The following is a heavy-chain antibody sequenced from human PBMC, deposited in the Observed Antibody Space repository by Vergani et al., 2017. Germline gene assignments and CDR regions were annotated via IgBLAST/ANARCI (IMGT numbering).Heavy chain of an antibody. CDR3: ARYLGYYGSGSVDY. Sequence: QVQLVQSGAEVKKTGASLKVSCKASGYTFTGYYMHWVRQAPGQGLEWMGWINPNSGGTNYAQKFQGRVTMTRDTSISTAYMELSRLRSEDTAVYYCARYLGYYGSGSVDYWGQGTLVTVSS. CDR2: INPNSGGT. CDR1: GYTFTGYY. V-gene: IGHV1-2*02. D-gene: IGHD3-10*01. J-gene: IGHJ4*02.